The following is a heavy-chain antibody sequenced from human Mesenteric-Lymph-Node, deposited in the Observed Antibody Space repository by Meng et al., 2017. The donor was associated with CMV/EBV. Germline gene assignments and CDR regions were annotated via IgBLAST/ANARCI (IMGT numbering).Heavy chain of an antibody. D-gene: IGHD7-27*01. Sequence: GESLKISCAASGFTFTNYGMSWVRQAPGKGLEWVSYISSSSSSIYYADSVKGRFTISRDNDKNSLYLQMNSPRAEDTAVYYCARNWGPIDYWGQGALVTVSS. J-gene: IGHJ4*02. V-gene: IGHV3-48*04. CDR1: GFTFTNYG. CDR2: ISSSSSSI. CDR3: ARNWGPIDY.